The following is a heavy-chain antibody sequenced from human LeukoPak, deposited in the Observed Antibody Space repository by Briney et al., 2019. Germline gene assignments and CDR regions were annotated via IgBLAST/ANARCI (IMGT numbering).Heavy chain of an antibody. J-gene: IGHJ4*02. CDR3: ARVPVWYSSSWYGDY. Sequence: GGSLRLSCAASGFTFSSYAMHWVRQAPGKGLEWVAIMSYDGSNEYYADSVKGRFTISRDNSKNTLYLQMNSPRAEDTAVYYCARVPVWYSSSWYGDYWGQGTLVTVSS. D-gene: IGHD6-13*01. CDR2: MSYDGSNE. CDR1: GFTFSSYA. V-gene: IGHV3-30-3*01.